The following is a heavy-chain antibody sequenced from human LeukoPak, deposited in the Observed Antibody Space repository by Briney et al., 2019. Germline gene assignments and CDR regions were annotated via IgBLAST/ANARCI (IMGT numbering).Heavy chain of an antibody. CDR1: GGTFSSYA. D-gene: IGHD5-18*01. V-gene: IGHV1-69*13. Sequence: SVKVSCKASGGTFSSYAISWVRQAPGQGLEWMGGIIPIFGTANYAQKFQGRVTITADESTSTAYMELSSLRSEDTAVYYCARDVSDGYNYFDYWGQGTLVTVSS. CDR3: ARDVSDGYNYFDY. J-gene: IGHJ4*02. CDR2: IIPIFGTA.